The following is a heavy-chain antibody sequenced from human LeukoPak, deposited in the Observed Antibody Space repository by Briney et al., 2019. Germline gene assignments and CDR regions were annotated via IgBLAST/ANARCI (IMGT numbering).Heavy chain of an antibody. CDR1: GFTFSSYA. J-gene: IGHJ4*02. D-gene: IGHD3-3*01. CDR3: AKSDDFWSGYIDY. Sequence: GGSLRLSCAASGFTFSSYAMSWVRQAPGKGLEWVSAISGSGGSTYYADSVKGRFTISRDNSKNTLYLQMNSLRAEDTAVYCCAKSDDFWSGYIDYWGQGTLVTVSS. CDR2: ISGSGGST. V-gene: IGHV3-23*01.